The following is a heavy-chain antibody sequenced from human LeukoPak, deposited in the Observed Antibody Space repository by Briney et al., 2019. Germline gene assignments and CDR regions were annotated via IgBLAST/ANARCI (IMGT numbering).Heavy chain of an antibody. CDR2: IYYSGST. CDR1: GGSISSYY. V-gene: IGHV4-59*12. D-gene: IGHD1-1*01. J-gene: IGHJ4*02. CDR3: ASGYAHGY. Sequence: SETLSLSCTVSGGSISSYYWSWIRQPPGKGLEWIGYIYYSGSTNYNPSLKSRVTISVDTSKNQFSLKLSSVTAADTAVYYCASGYAHGYWGQGTLVTVSS.